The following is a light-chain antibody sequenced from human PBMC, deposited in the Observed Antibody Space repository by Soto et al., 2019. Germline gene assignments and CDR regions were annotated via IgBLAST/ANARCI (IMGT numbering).Light chain of an antibody. CDR3: QQYMSSLT. CDR2: GAS. J-gene: IGKJ1*01. V-gene: IGKV3-20*01. CDR1: QSVDTTF. Sequence: EIVLTQSPGSLSLSPGQRATLSCRASQSVDTTFFAWYQKKPGQAPRLLIYGASKRATGIPARFSGSGSGTDFTLIISRLEPEDFAVYYCQQYMSSLTFGQGTKVEIK.